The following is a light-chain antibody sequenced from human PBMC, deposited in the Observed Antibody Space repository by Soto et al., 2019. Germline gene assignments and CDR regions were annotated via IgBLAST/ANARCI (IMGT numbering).Light chain of an antibody. Sequence: EIVMTQSPATLSVSPGERATLSCRASQSISSNLGWYQQRPGQAPRLLIYGASTRATGIPARFSGSGSGTESPLTISSLQSEDFAVYYCQQYNTWRSITFGQGTRLEIK. CDR3: QQYNTWRSIT. CDR1: QSISSN. J-gene: IGKJ5*01. CDR2: GAS. V-gene: IGKV3-15*01.